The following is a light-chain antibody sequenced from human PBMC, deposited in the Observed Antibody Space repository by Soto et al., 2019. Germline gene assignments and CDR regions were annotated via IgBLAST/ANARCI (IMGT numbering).Light chain of an antibody. J-gene: IGKJ4*01. CDR2: DAS. V-gene: IGKV3-11*01. CDR1: QTVGIT. Sequence: LTQSPATLSLTPPERASLSCRASQTVGITLAWYQQRPGQAPRLLIYDASSRAAGVPARFSGGGSGTDFTLTISGLEADDFAVYCCQQCVAWRITFGGRTKADI. CDR3: QQCVAWRIT.